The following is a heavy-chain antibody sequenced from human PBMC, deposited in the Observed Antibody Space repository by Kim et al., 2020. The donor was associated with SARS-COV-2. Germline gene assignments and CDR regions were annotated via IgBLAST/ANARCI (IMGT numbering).Heavy chain of an antibody. Sequence: ASVKVSCKASGYTFTSYYMHWVRQAPGQGLEWMGIINPSGGSTSYAQKFQGRVTMTRDTSTSTVYMELSSLRSEDTAVYYCARLGGYCSSTSCRSHRYYYYYYGMDVWDQGSTVTVSS. D-gene: IGHD2-2*01. V-gene: IGHV1-46*01. J-gene: IGHJ6*02. CDR1: GYTFTSYY. CDR2: INPSGGST. CDR3: ARLGGYCSSTSCRSHRYYYYYYGMDV.